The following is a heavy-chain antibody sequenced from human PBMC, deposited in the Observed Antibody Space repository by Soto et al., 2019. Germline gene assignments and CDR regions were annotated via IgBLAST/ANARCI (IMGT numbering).Heavy chain of an antibody. CDR3: ARDLGRYYYCYGMDV. CDR2: IIPILGIA. Sequence: QVQLVQSGAEVKKPGSSVKVSCKASVGTFSSYTISWVRQAPGQGLEWMGRIIPILGIANYAQKFQGRVTITADKSTSTAYMELSSLRAEDTAVYYCARDLGRYYYCYGMDVWGQGTTVTVSS. J-gene: IGHJ6*02. D-gene: IGHD3-16*01. V-gene: IGHV1-69*08. CDR1: VGTFSSYT.